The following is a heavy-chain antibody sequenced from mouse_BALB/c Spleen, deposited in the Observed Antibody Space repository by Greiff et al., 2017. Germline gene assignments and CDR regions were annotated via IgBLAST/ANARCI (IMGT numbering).Heavy chain of an antibody. CDR1: GFTFSSYT. Sequence: DVQLVESGGGLVQPGGSLKLSCAASGFTFSSYTMSWVRQTPEKRLEWVAYISNGGGSTYYPDTVKGRFTISRDNAKNTLYLQMSSLKSEDTAMYYCARHPGGGYFDYWGQGTTLTVSS. D-gene: IGHD4-1*01. CDR3: ARHPGGGYFDY. CDR2: ISNGGGST. V-gene: IGHV5-12-2*01. J-gene: IGHJ2*01.